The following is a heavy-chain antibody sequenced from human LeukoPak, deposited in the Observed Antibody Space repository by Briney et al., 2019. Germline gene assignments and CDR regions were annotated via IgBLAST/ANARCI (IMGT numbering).Heavy chain of an antibody. CDR3: AKDRIPDGRYSIDF. Sequence: PGRSLRLSCAASGFTFSSYGMNWVRQAPGKGLERGSVIIGNGGDIHYAGSVRGRFTISRDNSKNTLYLQMNSLRVEDTAVYYCAKDRIPDGRYSIDFWGPGTLVTVSS. CDR2: IIGNGGDI. CDR1: GFTFSSYG. D-gene: IGHD5-24*01. V-gene: IGHV3-23*01. J-gene: IGHJ4*02.